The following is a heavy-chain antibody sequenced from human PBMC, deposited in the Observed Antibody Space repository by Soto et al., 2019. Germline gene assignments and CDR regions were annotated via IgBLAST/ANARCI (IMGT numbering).Heavy chain of an antibody. Sequence: ASVKVSCKASGYSFTNNDVSWVRQATGQGLEWMGWMNPGSGDTGYAQKFQGRVTINRDISIATVYMELSSLRSDDTAIYYCARMETFGSLNWFDPWGQGTLVTVSS. J-gene: IGHJ5*02. CDR2: MNPGSGDT. D-gene: IGHD3-16*01. CDR1: GYSFTNND. V-gene: IGHV1-8*01. CDR3: ARMETFGSLNWFDP.